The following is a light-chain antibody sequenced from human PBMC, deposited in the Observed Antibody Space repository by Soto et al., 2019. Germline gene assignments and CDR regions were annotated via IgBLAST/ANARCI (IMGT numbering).Light chain of an antibody. V-gene: IGLV2-23*02. CDR1: SSDVGSYNL. J-gene: IGLJ1*01. CDR2: GVN. CDR3: CSYAGIRTFYV. Sequence: QSVLTQPASVSGSPGQSITISCTGTSSDVGSYNLVSWYQQHPGKAPKLMIYGVNKLPSGVSNRFSGSKSGNTASLTISGLQAEDEADYYCCSYAGIRTFYVFGTGTKVTVL.